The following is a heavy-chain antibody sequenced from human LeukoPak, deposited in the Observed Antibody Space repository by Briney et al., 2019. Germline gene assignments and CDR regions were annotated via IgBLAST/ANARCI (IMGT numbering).Heavy chain of an antibody. CDR3: GSDLSLGY. Sequence: GGSLRLSCAASGFTFSSYWMHWVRQAPGKGLVWVSRINPDGSTTNYADSVRGRFTISRDNAKNTLYLQMNNLRAEDMAVYCCGSDLSLGYWGQGTLVTVSS. CDR1: GFTFSSYW. J-gene: IGHJ4*02. CDR2: INPDGSTT. V-gene: IGHV3-74*01.